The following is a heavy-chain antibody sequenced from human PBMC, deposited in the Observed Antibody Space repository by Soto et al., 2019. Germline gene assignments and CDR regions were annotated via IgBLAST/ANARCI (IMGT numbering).Heavy chain of an antibody. CDR3: ARPGGSGTYYKFDY. Sequence: PGESLKISCKGSGYNFKTYWIAWVRQMPGQGLEWMGIIYPGDSETRYSPSFQGQVTMSVDKSTATAYLQWSSLKASDSGIYYCARPGGSGTYYKFDYWGQGTPVTVSS. J-gene: IGHJ4*02. D-gene: IGHD3-10*01. CDR1: GYNFKTYW. V-gene: IGHV5-51*01. CDR2: IYPGDSET.